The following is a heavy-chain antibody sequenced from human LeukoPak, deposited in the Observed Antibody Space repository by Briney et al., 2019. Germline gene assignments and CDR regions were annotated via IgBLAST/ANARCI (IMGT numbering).Heavy chain of an antibody. CDR1: GYTFTSYG. Sequence: ASVKVSCKASGYTFTSYGITWVRQAPGQGLEWMGWISTYNGNTNYAQKLQGRVTMTTDTSTSTAYMELRSLRSDDTAVYYCARDPVPRTYCSGGSCYSRYYYMDVWGKGTTVTVSS. CDR3: ARDPVPRTYCSGGSCYSRYYYMDV. V-gene: IGHV1-18*01. CDR2: ISTYNGNT. J-gene: IGHJ6*03. D-gene: IGHD2-15*01.